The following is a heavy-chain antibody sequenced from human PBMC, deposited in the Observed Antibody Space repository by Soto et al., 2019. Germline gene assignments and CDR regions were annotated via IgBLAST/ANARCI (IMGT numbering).Heavy chain of an antibody. Sequence: PSQTLSLTCAVSGDSVSSNSSACNFIRQSPSRGLEWLGRTYYRSKWYNDYAVSVKSRITINPDTSKNQFSLQLNSVTPEDTAVYYCARGVYNWNSYGMDVWGQGTTVTVSS. CDR1: GDSVSSNSSA. D-gene: IGHD1-7*01. CDR3: ARGVYNWNSYGMDV. V-gene: IGHV6-1*01. J-gene: IGHJ6*02. CDR2: TYYRSKWYN.